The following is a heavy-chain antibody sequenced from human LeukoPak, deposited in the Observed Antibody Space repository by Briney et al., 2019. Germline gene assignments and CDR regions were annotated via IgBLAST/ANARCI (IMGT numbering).Heavy chain of an antibody. CDR1: GGSISSYY. V-gene: IGHV4-59*01. Sequence: SETLSLTCTVSGGSISSYYWSWIRQPPGKGLEWIGYIYYSGSTNYNPSLKSRVTISVDTSKNQFSLKLSSVTAADTAVYYCAREAVGSPDWYYYYMDVWGKGTTVTVSS. D-gene: IGHD3-9*01. CDR3: AREAVGSPDWYYYYMDV. J-gene: IGHJ6*03. CDR2: IYYSGST.